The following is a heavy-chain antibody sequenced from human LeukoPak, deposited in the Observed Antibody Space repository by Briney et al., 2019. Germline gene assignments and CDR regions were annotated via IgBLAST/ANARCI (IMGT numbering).Heavy chain of an antibody. CDR1: GGSTSGYH. Sequence: SETLPLTCNVSGGSTSGYHWSWIRQSPEKGLEWIGYVSYSGYPNYSPSLKSRVTMSLDTSKNHFSLKLNSVTAADTALYYCARHLSGSHSRGIDSWGRGTLVIVST. V-gene: IGHV4-59*08. CDR2: VSYSGYP. CDR3: ARHLSGSHSRGIDS. J-gene: IGHJ4*02. D-gene: IGHD1-26*01.